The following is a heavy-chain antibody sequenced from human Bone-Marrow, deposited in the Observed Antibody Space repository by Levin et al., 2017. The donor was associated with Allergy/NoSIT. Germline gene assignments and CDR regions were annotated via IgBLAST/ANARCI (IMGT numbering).Heavy chain of an antibody. Sequence: GGSLRLSCAASGFTFDDYTMHWVRQGPGKGLEWVSGITWNSGSVAYAESVKGRFTISRDKAKSTLYLEMNGLRVEDTALYYCTKGPYYEILTGYYKPFAPWGQGTQVTVSS. CDR3: TKGPYYEILTGYYKPFAP. V-gene: IGHV3-9*01. CDR2: ITWNSGSV. J-gene: IGHJ5*02. D-gene: IGHD3-9*01. CDR1: GFTFDDYT.